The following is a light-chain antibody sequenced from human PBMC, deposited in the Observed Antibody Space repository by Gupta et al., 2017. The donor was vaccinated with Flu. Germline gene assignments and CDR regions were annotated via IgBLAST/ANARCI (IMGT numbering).Light chain of an antibody. CDR2: DDG. CDR1: NIESKS. CDR3: QVWDSRSEHYV. V-gene: IGLV3-21*02. J-gene: IGLJ1*01. Sequence: SYVLTQPPSVSLASGQTARITCGGDNIESKSVHWYQQRPGQAPVQVVYDDGVRPSGIPDRFSGSNSGNTATLTISRVEAGDEADYYCQVWDSRSEHYVFGTGTKVTVL.